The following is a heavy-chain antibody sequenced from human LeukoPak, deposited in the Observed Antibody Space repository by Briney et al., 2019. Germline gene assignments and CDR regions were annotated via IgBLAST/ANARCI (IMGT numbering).Heavy chain of an antibody. V-gene: IGHV3-23*01. J-gene: IGHJ6*04. CDR2: ITNNGGST. D-gene: IGHD6-19*01. CDR3: VKDQWDV. Sequence: GGSLRLSCVACGFTFSNYDMSWARQAPGKGLEWVSAITNNGGSTYYADSVKGRFTISRDNSKNTLYLQMNSLRADDTAACYCVKDQWDVWGKGTTVTVSS. CDR1: GFTFSNYD.